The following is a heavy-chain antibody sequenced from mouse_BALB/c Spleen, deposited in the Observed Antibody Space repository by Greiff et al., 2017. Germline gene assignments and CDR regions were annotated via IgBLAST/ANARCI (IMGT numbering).Heavy chain of an antibody. Sequence: EVKLVESGGGLVKPGGSLKLSCAASGFTFSSYAMSWVRQSPEKRLEWVAEISSGGSYTYYPDTVTGRFTISRDNAKNTLYLEMSSLRSEDTAMYYCAITSRGYFDVWGAGTTVTVSS. J-gene: IGHJ1*01. D-gene: IGHD2-12*01. V-gene: IGHV5-9-4*01. CDR3: AITSRGYFDV. CDR2: ISSGGSYT. CDR1: GFTFSSYA.